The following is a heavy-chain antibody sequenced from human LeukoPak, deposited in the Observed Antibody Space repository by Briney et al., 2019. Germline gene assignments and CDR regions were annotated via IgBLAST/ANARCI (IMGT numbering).Heavy chain of an antibody. Sequence: PGGSLRLSCAASGFTFSSYAMSWVRQAPGKGLEWVSAISGSGGSTYYADSVKGRFTISRDNSKNTLYLQMNSLRAEDTAVYYCAKAEVDADWLSHLPIDYWGQGTLVTVSS. CDR2: ISGSGGST. CDR3: AKAEVDADWLSHLPIDY. CDR1: GFTFSSYA. D-gene: IGHD3/OR15-3a*01. J-gene: IGHJ4*02. V-gene: IGHV3-23*01.